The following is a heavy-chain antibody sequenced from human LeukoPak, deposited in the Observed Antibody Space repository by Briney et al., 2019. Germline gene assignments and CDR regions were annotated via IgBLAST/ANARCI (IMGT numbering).Heavy chain of an antibody. Sequence: ASVKVSCKASGYTFTGYYMHWVRQAPGQGLEWMGRINPNSGGTNYAQKFQGRVTMTRDTSISTAYMELSRLRSDDTAVYYCAAYDGYDSHTDYWGQGTLVTVSS. J-gene: IGHJ4*02. CDR1: GYTFTGYY. CDR3: AAYDGYDSHTDY. D-gene: IGHD5-12*01. V-gene: IGHV1-2*06. CDR2: INPNSGGT.